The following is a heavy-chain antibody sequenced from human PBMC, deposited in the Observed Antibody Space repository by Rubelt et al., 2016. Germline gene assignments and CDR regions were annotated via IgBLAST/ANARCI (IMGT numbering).Heavy chain of an antibody. J-gene: IGHJ2*01. D-gene: IGHD1-26*01. Sequence: VQLVESGGGLVQPGRSLRLSCTASGFTFGDYAMSWFRQAPGKGLEGVAVISYDGSNKYYADSVKGRFTISRDDSKNTRYLQMNSLRDEDTALYYCAKVGRGSYYPHWYFDLWGRGTLVTVSS. V-gene: IGHV3-30*04. CDR2: ISYDGSNK. CDR1: GFTFGDYA. CDR3: AKVGRGSYYPHWYFDL.